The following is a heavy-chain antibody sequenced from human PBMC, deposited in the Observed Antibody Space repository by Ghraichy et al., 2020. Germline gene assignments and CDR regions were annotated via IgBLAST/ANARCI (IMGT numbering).Heavy chain of an antibody. CDR3: ARPVQDYYGSGSPEHDAFDI. CDR2: IYPGDSDT. CDR1: GYSFTSYW. V-gene: IGHV5-51*01. Sequence: GESLNISCKGSGYSFTSYWIGWVRQMPGKGLEWMGIIYPGDSDTRYSPSFQGQVTISADKSISTAYLQWSSLKASDTAMYYCARPVQDYYGSGSPEHDAFDIWGQGTMVTVSS. D-gene: IGHD3-10*01. J-gene: IGHJ3*02.